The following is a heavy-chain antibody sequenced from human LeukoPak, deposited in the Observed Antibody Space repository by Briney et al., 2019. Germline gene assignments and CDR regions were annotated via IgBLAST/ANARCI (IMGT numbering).Heavy chain of an antibody. Sequence: GGSLRLSCAASGFTFSSYWMSWVRQAPGKGLEWVANIKQDGSEKYYVDSVKGRFTISRDNSKNTLYLQMNSLRAEDTAVYYCAKSGRKGGYCSSTSCAGSWFDPWGQGTLVTVSS. CDR1: GFTFSSYW. CDR2: IKQDGSEK. J-gene: IGHJ5*02. V-gene: IGHV3-7*01. D-gene: IGHD2-2*01. CDR3: AKSGRKGGYCSSTSCAGSWFDP.